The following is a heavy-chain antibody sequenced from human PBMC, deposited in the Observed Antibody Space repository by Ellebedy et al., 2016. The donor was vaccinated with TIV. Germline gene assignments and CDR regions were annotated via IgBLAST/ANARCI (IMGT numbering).Heavy chain of an antibody. Sequence: SETLSLTCTVSGASIRDDYWNWIRQPPGKGLEWIGYIYYSGSTNYSPPLRSRLTISLDASKTQFSLKLSSVTAADTAMYFFARVLRFPSSGWSGFHYYFDSWGQGTLVTVSS. D-gene: IGHD6-19*01. CDR1: GASIRDDY. J-gene: IGHJ4*02. V-gene: IGHV4-59*01. CDR3: ARVLRFPSSGWSGFHYYFDS. CDR2: IYYSGST.